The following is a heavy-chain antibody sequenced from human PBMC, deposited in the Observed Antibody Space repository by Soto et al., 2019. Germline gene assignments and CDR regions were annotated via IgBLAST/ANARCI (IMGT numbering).Heavy chain of an antibody. D-gene: IGHD3-10*01. V-gene: IGHV5-51*01. CDR2: IYPGDSDT. CDR1: GYSFTIYW. J-gene: IGHJ3*02. Sequence: GEPLKISCNGAGYSFTIYWIGWVRQMPGKGLEWMGIIYPGDSDTRYSPSFQGQVTISADKSISTAYLQWSSLKASDTAMYYCARQGWFGELLAFDIWGQGTMVTVSS. CDR3: ARQGWFGELLAFDI.